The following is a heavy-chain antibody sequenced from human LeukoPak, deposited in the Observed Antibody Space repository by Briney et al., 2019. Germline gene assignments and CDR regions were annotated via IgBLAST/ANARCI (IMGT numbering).Heavy chain of an antibody. Sequence: PGGSLRLSCAASGFTFSSYGMHWVRQAPGKGLEWVSAISGSGVGTYYADSVKGRFTISRDNSKNTLYLQMNSLRAEDTAVYYCVKDMSSSWTDWGQGTLVTVSS. J-gene: IGHJ4*02. CDR3: VKDMSSSWTD. V-gene: IGHV3-23*01. D-gene: IGHD6-13*01. CDR1: GFTFSSYG. CDR2: ISGSGVGT.